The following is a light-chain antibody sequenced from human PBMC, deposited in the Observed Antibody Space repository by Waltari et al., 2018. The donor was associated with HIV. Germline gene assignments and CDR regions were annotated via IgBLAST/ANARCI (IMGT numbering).Light chain of an antibody. CDR1: NSNIGNNY. CDR3: ATWDTTLGGV. Sequence: QSVLTQPPSVSAAPGQKVTISCSGSNSNIGNNYVSWYQQLPGTVPKVLIYENNRRPSGIPDRCSASKSGTSATLGIAGLQPGDEADYYCATWDTTLGGVFGGGTRLTVL. CDR2: ENN. V-gene: IGLV1-51*02. J-gene: IGLJ3*02.